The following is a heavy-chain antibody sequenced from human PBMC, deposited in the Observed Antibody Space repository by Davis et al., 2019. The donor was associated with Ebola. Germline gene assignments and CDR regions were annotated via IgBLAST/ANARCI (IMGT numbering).Heavy chain of an antibody. CDR3: ARDRGRYSSSPNFDY. Sequence: ASVKVSCKTSGYTFTNYAMNWVRQAPGQGLEWVGWINANTGIPTFAQGFTVRFVFSVDTSVSTAYLQISSLKAEDTAVYYCARDRGRYSSSPNFDYWGQGTLVTVSS. J-gene: IGHJ4*02. CDR1: GYTFTNYA. CDR2: INANTGIP. D-gene: IGHD6-6*01. V-gene: IGHV7-4-1*02.